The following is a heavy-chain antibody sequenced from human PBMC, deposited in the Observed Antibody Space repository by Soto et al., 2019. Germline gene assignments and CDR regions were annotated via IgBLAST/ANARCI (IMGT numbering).Heavy chain of an antibody. CDR2: ISGSGIST. V-gene: IGHV3-23*01. Sequence: DVQLLESGGGLVQPGGSLRLSCAASGFTFRSYDMSWVRQAPGKGLEWVSGISGSGISTHYADSVKGRFTVSRDNSKNTLYLQMNSLRAEDTAVYNCAKEPVGPDWYFDLWGRGTMVNVSS. J-gene: IGHJ2*01. CDR3: AKEPVGPDWYFDL. CDR1: GFTFRSYD.